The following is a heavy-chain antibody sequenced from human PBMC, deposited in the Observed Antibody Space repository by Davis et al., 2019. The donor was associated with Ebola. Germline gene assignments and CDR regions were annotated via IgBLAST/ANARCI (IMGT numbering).Heavy chain of an antibody. CDR2: IHYSGST. D-gene: IGHD6-19*01. J-gene: IGHJ4*02. CDR3: ARVGGWPDY. V-gene: IGHV4-59*01. CDR1: GGSINSFY. Sequence: SETLSLTCTVPGGSINSFYWSWIRQPPGKGLEWIGYIHYSGSTKYNPSLESRVTISLDTSKNQFSLKLNSLTAADTAVYYCARVGGWPDYWGQGTLVTVSS.